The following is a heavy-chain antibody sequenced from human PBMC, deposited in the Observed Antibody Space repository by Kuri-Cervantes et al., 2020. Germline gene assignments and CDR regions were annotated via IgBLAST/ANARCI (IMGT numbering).Heavy chain of an antibody. V-gene: IGHV3-9*01. Sequence: GGSLRLSCAASGFTFDDYAMHWVRQAPGKGLEWVSGISWNSGSIGYADSVKGRFTISRDNAKNSLYLQMNSLRAKDTALYYCAKEGYSSGWSRGGFDYWGQGTLVTVSS. D-gene: IGHD6-19*01. CDR1: GFTFDDYA. CDR3: AKEGYSSGWSRGGFDY. J-gene: IGHJ4*02. CDR2: ISWNSGSI.